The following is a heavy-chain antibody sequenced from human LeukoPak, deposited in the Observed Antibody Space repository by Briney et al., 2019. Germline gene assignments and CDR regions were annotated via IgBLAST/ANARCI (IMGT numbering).Heavy chain of an antibody. CDR1: GDSVSSNSAA. CDR2: TYYRSKWYN. Sequence: SQTLSLTCSISGDSVSSNSAAWTWIRQSPSRGPEWLGRTYYRSKWYNEYPPFIQGRVTINPDTSKNQFSLQLKSVTPEDTAVYYCARAETYSGRIFDFWGRGALVTVSS. V-gene: IGHV6-1*01. D-gene: IGHD1-26*01. J-gene: IGHJ4*02. CDR3: ARAETYSGRIFDF.